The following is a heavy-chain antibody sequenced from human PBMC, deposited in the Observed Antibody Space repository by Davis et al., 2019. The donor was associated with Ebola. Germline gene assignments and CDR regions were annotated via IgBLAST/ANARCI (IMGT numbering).Heavy chain of an antibody. D-gene: IGHD2-2*01. CDR2: MNPNSGNT. CDR1: GYTFTSYD. V-gene: IGHV1-8*01. J-gene: IGHJ6*02. CDR3: ARDFLFESHCSSTSCRVAGMDV. Sequence: ASVKVSCKASGYTFTSYDINWVRQATGQGLEWMGWMNPNSGNTGYAQKFQGRVTMTTDTSTSTAYMELSSLRSDDTAVYYCARDFLFESHCSSTSCRVAGMDVWGQGTTVTVSS.